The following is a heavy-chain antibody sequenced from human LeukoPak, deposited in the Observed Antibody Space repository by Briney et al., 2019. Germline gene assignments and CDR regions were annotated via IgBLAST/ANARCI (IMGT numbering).Heavy chain of an antibody. Sequence: GGSLRLSCEASGFTFSAYAMTWVRQAPGRGLEWVSSIGSDNKPHYSESVKGRFAISRDSAKNTVYLQMNSLRVEDTAIYYCARDYSYGMEVWGQGTMVTVSS. CDR2: IGSDNKP. CDR1: GFTFSAYA. V-gene: IGHV3-69-1*01. CDR3: ARDYSYGMEV. D-gene: IGHD4-11*01. J-gene: IGHJ6*02.